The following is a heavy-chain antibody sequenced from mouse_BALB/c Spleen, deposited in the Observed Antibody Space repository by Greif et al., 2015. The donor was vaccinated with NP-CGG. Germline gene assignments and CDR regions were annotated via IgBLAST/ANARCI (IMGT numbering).Heavy chain of an antibody. D-gene: IGHD2-4*01. J-gene: IGHJ4*01. Sequence: VQLKDSGPGLVKPSQSPSLTCTVTGYSITSDYAWNWIRQFPGNKLEWMGYISYSGSTSYNPSLKSRISITRDTSKNQFFLQLNSVTTEDTATYYCARGGDYDVNYAMDYWGQGTSVTVSS. V-gene: IGHV3-2*02. CDR1: GYSITSDYA. CDR3: ARGGDYDVNYAMDY. CDR2: ISYSGST.